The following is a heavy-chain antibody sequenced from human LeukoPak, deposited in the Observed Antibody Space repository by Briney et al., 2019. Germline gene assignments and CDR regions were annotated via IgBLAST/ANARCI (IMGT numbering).Heavy chain of an antibody. D-gene: IGHD4-17*01. Sequence: GGSLRLSCAASGFTFSSYSMNWVRQAPGKGLEWVSSISTTSSFIYYADSVKGRFTVSRDYAKNSLFLQMTSLRAEDTAVYYCARVAYGDYYFDYWGQGTLGTVSS. CDR1: GFTFSSYS. CDR2: ISTTSSFI. J-gene: IGHJ4*02. V-gene: IGHV3-21*01. CDR3: ARVAYGDYYFDY.